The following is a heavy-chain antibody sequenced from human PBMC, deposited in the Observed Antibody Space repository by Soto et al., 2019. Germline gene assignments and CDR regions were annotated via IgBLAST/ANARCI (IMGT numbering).Heavy chain of an antibody. CDR3: TRARFGGRAAAAGTHNPSYYYYGMDV. D-gene: IGHD6-13*01. CDR2: IRSKAYGGTT. V-gene: IGHV3-49*03. CDR1: GFTFGDYA. Sequence: GGSLRLSCTASGFTFGDYAMSWFRQAPGKGLEWVGFIRSKAYGGTTEYAASVKGRFTISRDDSKSIAYLQMNSLKTEDTAVYYCTRARFGGRAAAAGTHNPSYYYYGMDVWGQGTTVTVSS. J-gene: IGHJ6*02.